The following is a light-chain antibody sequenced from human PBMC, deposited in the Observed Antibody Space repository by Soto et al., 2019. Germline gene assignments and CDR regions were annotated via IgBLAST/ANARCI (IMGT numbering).Light chain of an antibody. Sequence: LTQPRSVSGSPGQSVTLSCTGTSXDVGAYNYVSWYQQHPGQVPKLIIYDVSKWPSGVPDRFSGSKSGNTASLTISGLQAEDEADYYCCSYAGSYSFVFGSGTKVTVL. CDR1: SXDVGAYNY. CDR3: CSYAGSYSFV. V-gene: IGLV2-11*01. CDR2: DVS. J-gene: IGLJ1*01.